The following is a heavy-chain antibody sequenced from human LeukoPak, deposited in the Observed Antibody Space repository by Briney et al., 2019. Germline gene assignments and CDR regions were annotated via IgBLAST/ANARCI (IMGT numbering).Heavy chain of an antibody. V-gene: IGHV5-51*01. J-gene: IGHJ4*02. CDR2: IYPGDSDT. CDR1: GCSFTSYW. Sequence: GASLKISFKGSGCSFTSYWIGWGRRMPGKGGEGMGIIYPGDSDTRYSPSFQGQVTISADKSISTAYLQWSSLKASDTAMYYCAIGYSYGQFDYWGQGTLVTVSS. D-gene: IGHD5-18*01. CDR3: AIGYSYGQFDY.